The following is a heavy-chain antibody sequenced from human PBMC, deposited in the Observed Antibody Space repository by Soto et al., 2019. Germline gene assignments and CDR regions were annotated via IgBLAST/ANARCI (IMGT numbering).Heavy chain of an antibody. Sequence: XETLSLTCTVSGGSVSSYYWSWLRQPPGKGLEWIGYVFHSSGARYNPSFKSRVTMSVDTSKNQFSLKLSSVTAADTAVYYCARDAISASWLDSWGQGTLVTVSS. V-gene: IGHV4-59*02. CDR2: VFHSSGA. CDR1: GGSVSSYY. D-gene: IGHD6-19*01. J-gene: IGHJ4*02. CDR3: ARDAISASWLDS.